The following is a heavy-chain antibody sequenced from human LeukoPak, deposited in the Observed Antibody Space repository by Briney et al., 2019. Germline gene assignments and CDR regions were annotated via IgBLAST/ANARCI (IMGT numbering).Heavy chain of an antibody. CDR3: AKIWWLRSNWFDP. J-gene: IGHJ5*02. CDR2: ISGGGITT. CDR1: GFTFSSYG. Sequence: GGSLRLSCAASGFTFSSYGMSWVRQAPGKGLEWVSGISGGGITTDYAGSVKGRFTISRDNSKNTLSLQMNSLRAEDTAVYYCAKIWWLRSNWFDPWGQGTLVTVSS. V-gene: IGHV3-23*01. D-gene: IGHD5-12*01.